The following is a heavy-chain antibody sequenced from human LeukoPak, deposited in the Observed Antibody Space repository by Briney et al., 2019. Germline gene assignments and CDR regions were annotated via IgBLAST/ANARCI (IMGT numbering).Heavy chain of an antibody. Sequence: GGSLRLSCAASGFTFSSYSMNWVRQAPGKGLEWVSSISSSSSYIYYADSVKGRFTISRDNAKNSLYLQMNSLRAEDTAVYYCARDRDGCNPYFDYWGQGTLVTVSS. CDR1: GFTFSSYS. CDR3: ARDRDGCNPYFDY. V-gene: IGHV3-21*01. CDR2: ISSSSSYI. D-gene: IGHD5-24*01. J-gene: IGHJ4*02.